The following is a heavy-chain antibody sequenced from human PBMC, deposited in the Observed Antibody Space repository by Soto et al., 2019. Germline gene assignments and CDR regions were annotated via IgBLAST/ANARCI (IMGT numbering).Heavy chain of an antibody. Sequence: EVQLVESGGGLVQPGGSLRLSCAASGFTFSSYSMNWVRQAPGKGLEWVSYISSSSSTIYYADSVKGRFTISRDNAKNSLYLQMNSLRDEDTAVYYCAREGGLMASYYYYYGMDVWGQGTTVTVSS. CDR2: ISSSSSTI. CDR3: AREGGLMASYYYYYGMDV. D-gene: IGHD2-8*01. V-gene: IGHV3-48*02. CDR1: GFTFSSYS. J-gene: IGHJ6*02.